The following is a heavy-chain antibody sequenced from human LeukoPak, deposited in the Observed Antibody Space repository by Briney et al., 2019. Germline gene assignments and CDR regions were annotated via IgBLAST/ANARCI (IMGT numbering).Heavy chain of an antibody. V-gene: IGHV4-4*07. D-gene: IGHD5-18*01. CDR2: FYSTGST. CDR1: GGSFSSYY. CDR3: ARDLLDTSMVHYWYFDL. Sequence: KPSGSLSLTCTVSGGSFSSYYWTWIRQPAGKGLEWIGRFYSTGSTNYNASLQSRVTMSVDTYKNQFSLKLSSVTAADTAVYYCARDLLDTSMVHYWYFDLWGRGTLVTVSS. J-gene: IGHJ2*01.